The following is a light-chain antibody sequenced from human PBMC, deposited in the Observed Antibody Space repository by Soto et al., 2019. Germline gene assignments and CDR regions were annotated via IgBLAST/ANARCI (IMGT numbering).Light chain of an antibody. Sequence: QSALTQPASVSGSPGQSITISCTGTSSDVGGYNYVSWYQHHAGKAPRLMIYESSNRPSGVSHRFSGSRSGNTASLTISGLQAEDEADYYCSSYTGGTTLYVFGTGTKLTVL. V-gene: IGLV2-14*01. J-gene: IGLJ1*01. CDR2: ESS. CDR3: SSYTGGTTLYV. CDR1: SSDVGGYNY.